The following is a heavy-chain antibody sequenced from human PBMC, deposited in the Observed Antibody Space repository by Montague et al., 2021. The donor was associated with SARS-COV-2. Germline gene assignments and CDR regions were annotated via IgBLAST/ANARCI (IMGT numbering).Heavy chain of an antibody. CDR1: GGSISYGGYF. CDR2: IDKSGTT. V-gene: IGHV4-31*03. Sequence: TLSLTCTVSGGSISYGGYFWNWICQHPGKGLEWIGYIDKSGTTQYNPSLKSRVTISVDTSKNQFSLKLSSVTAVDTAVYYCARDTRTAMLVVVTRYGLDVWGQGTTVTVSS. J-gene: IGHJ6*02. CDR3: ARDTRTAMLVVVTRYGLDV. D-gene: IGHD3-22*01.